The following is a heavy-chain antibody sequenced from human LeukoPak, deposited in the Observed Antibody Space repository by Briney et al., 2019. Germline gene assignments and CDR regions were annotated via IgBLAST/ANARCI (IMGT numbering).Heavy chain of an antibody. CDR3: ARDALRVATSNWFDP. V-gene: IGHV3-30-3*01. Sequence: GGSLRLSCAASGFTFSSYAMHWVRQAPGKGLEWVAVISYDGSNKYYADSVKGRFTISRDNSKNTLYLQMNSLRAEDTAVYYCARDALRVATSNWFDPWGQGTLVTVSS. CDR1: GFTFSSYA. J-gene: IGHJ5*02. CDR2: ISYDGSNK. D-gene: IGHD5-12*01.